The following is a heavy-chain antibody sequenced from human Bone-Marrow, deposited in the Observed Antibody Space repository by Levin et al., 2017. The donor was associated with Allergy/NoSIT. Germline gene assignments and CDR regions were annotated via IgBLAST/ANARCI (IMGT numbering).Heavy chain of an antibody. Sequence: GESLKISCAASGFTFSSYSMNWVRQAPGKGLEWVSYISSSSSTIYYADSVKGRFTISRDNAKNSLYLQMNSLRAEDTAVYYCAMNTAMAEFDYWGQGTLVTVSS. CDR2: ISSSSSTI. CDR1: GFTFSSYS. CDR3: AMNTAMAEFDY. V-gene: IGHV3-48*01. J-gene: IGHJ4*02. D-gene: IGHD5-18*01.